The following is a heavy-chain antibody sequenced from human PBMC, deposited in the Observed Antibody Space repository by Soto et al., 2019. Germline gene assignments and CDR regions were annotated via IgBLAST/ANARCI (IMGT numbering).Heavy chain of an antibody. CDR2: INTNTGNP. J-gene: IGHJ3*02. CDR3: ARPTTEIAARSKGYDAFDI. D-gene: IGHD6-6*01. CDR1: GYTFTSYA. Sequence: ASVKVSCKASGYTFTSYAMNWVRQAPGQGLEWMGWINTNTGNPTYAQGFTGRFVFSLDTSVSTAYLQISSLKAEDTAVYYCARPTTEIAARSKGYDAFDIWGQGTMVTVSS. V-gene: IGHV7-4-1*02.